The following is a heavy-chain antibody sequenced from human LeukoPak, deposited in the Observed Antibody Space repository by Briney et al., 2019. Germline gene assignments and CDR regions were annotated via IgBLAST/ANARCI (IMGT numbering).Heavy chain of an antibody. CDR3: AKSIVATRSPLDGYDY. V-gene: IGHV3-23*01. D-gene: IGHD5-12*01. CDR2: ISGSGGST. Sequence: GGSLRLSCAASGFTFSSYAMSWVRQAPGKGLEWVSAISGSGGSTYYADSVRGRFTISRDNSKNTLYLQMNSLRAEDTAVYYCAKSIVATRSPLDGYDYWGQGTLVTVSS. CDR1: GFTFSSYA. J-gene: IGHJ4*02.